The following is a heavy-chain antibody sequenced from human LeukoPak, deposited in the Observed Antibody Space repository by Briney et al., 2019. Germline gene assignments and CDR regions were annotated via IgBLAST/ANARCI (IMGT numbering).Heavy chain of an antibody. CDR2: INPNSGGT. D-gene: IGHD3-10*01. V-gene: IGHV1-2*02. Sequence: GASVKVSCKASGYTFTGYYMHWVRQAPGQGLEWMGWINPNSGGTNYAQKFQGRVTMTRDTSISTAYMELSRLRADDTAVYYCARDSPPGGKYYYGSGSPGGANYWGQGTLVTVSS. CDR1: GYTFTGYY. CDR3: ARDSPPGGKYYYGSGSPGGANY. J-gene: IGHJ4*02.